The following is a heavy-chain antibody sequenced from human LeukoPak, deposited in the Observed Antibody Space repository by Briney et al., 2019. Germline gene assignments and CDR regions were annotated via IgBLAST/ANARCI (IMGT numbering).Heavy chain of an antibody. CDR3: ITDLTTLEPLVYYYGMDV. CDR2: ISSDGTNK. J-gene: IGHJ6*02. D-gene: IGHD1-14*01. CDR1: GFTFRSYA. V-gene: IGHV3-30-3*01. Sequence: GGSLSLSCAASGFTFRSYAMHWVRQAPGKGLEWVIVISSDGTNKYYEDSVKGRFTVSRDNSKNTLYLQMNSLGDDDQAVCYCITDLTTLEPLVYYYGMDVWGQGTTVTVSS.